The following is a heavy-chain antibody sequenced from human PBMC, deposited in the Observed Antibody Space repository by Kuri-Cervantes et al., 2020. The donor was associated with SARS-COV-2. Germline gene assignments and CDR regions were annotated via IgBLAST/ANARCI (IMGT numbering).Heavy chain of an antibody. D-gene: IGHD1-1*01. CDR1: GFTFSSYA. CDR2: ISGSGGST. V-gene: IGHV3-23*01. CDR3: ARDSGSIPGTGNNHFDY. J-gene: IGHJ4*02. Sequence: LSLTCAASGFTFSSYAMSWVRQAPGKGLEWVSAISGSGGSTYYADSVKGRFTISRDNSKNTLYLQMNSLRAEDTAIYYCARDSGSIPGTGNNHFDYWGQGTRVTCAS.